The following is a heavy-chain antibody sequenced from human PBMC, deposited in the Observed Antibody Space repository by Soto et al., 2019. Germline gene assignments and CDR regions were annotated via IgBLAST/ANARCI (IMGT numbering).Heavy chain of an antibody. J-gene: IGHJ4*02. CDR1: GFTFSSYG. CDR2: ISYDGSNK. Sequence: GGSLRLSCAASGFTFSSYGMHWVRQAPGKGLEWVAVISYDGSNKYYADSVKGRFTISRDNSKNTLYLQMNSLRAEDTAVYYCAKDPAHYDSSGYPPEIDYWGQGTLVTVSS. V-gene: IGHV3-30*18. CDR3: AKDPAHYDSSGYPPEIDY. D-gene: IGHD3-22*01.